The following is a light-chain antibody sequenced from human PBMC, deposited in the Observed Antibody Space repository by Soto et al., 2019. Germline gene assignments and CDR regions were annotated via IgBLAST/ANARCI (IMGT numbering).Light chain of an antibody. J-gene: IGKJ2*01. V-gene: IGKV1-39*01. Sequence: DIQMTQSPSSLSASVGDRVSITCRANQTIRNFLQWYQQKPGKVPKFLIYAASSLVDGVPSRFSGSGSGADFTLTISSLQPEDFATYYCQQSYSIPYTFGQGTKLDNK. CDR2: AAS. CDR1: QTIRNF. CDR3: QQSYSIPYT.